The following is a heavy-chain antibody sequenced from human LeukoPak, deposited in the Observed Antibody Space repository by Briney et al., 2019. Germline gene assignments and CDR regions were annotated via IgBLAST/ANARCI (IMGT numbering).Heavy chain of an antibody. D-gene: IGHD5-18*01. J-gene: IGHJ4*02. CDR3: ARPLVSRGYSYVR. V-gene: IGHV4-39*01. CDR2: IYYSGST. Sequence: PSETLSLTCTVSGGSISSSSYYWGWLRQPPGKGLEWIGSIYYSGSTYYNPSLKSRVTISVDTSKNQFSLKLSSVTAADTAVYYCARPLVSRGYSYVRWGQGTLVTVSS. CDR1: GGSISSSSYY.